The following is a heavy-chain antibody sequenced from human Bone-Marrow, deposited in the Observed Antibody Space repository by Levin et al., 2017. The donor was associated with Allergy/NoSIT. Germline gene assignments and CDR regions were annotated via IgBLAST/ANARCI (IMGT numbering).Heavy chain of an antibody. Sequence: PGGSLRLSCAASGFTFSSYSMNWVRQAPGKGLEWVSYISSSSSTIYYADSVKGRFTISRDNAKNSLYLQMNSLRAEDTAVYYCARVGQEVLRFLEWLSPYYYYGMDVWGQGTTVTVSS. V-gene: IGHV3-48*01. CDR2: ISSSSSTI. J-gene: IGHJ6*02. D-gene: IGHD3-3*01. CDR3: ARVGQEVLRFLEWLSPYYYYGMDV. CDR1: GFTFSSYS.